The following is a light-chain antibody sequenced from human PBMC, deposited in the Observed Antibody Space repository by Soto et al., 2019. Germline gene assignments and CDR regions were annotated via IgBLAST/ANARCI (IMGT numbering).Light chain of an antibody. CDR1: QSVSSY. Sequence: EIVLTQSPATLSLSPGERATLSCRASQSVSSYLAWYQQKPGQAPRLLIYDASNRATGIPARFSGSGSGTDFTFTISSIEPEDFAVYYCQQRSNWPPNLTFGGGTKVEIK. J-gene: IGKJ4*01. CDR2: DAS. CDR3: QQRSNWPPNLT. V-gene: IGKV3-11*01.